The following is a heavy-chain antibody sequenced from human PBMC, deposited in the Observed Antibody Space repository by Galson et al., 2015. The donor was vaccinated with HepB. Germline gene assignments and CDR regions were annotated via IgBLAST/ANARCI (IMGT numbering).Heavy chain of an antibody. CDR3: ARERYDSSGYPAFQH. CDR2: IIPILGIA. D-gene: IGHD3-22*01. V-gene: IGHV1-69*04. CDR1: GGTFSSYT. Sequence: SVKVSCKASGGTFSSYTISWVRQAPGQGLEWMGRIIPILGIANYAQKFQGRVTITADKSTSTAYMELSSLRSEDTAVYYCARERYDSSGYPAFQHWGQGTLVTVSS. J-gene: IGHJ1*01.